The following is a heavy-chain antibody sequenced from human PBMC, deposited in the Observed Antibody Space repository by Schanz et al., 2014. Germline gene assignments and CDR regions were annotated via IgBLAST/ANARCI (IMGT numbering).Heavy chain of an antibody. Sequence: VQLLESGGGLVRPGGSLRLSCAASGFTFSTYAMSWVRQAPGQGLEWVGWISVYTGNTKYGQKVQGRVTMTADTSTTTAYMELRSLRSDDTAVYYCAKTEYDILTDSYSRLDPWGQGTLVNVSS. J-gene: IGHJ5*02. CDR3: AKTEYDILTDSYSRLDP. CDR2: ISVYTGNT. CDR1: GFTFSTYA. D-gene: IGHD3-9*01. V-gene: IGHV1-18*01.